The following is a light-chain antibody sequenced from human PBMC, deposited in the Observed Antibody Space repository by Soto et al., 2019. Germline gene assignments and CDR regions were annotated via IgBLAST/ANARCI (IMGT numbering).Light chain of an antibody. CDR2: KAS. CDR1: QSISSW. Sequence: DIQMTQSTSTLSASVGDRVTITCRASQSISSWLAWYQQKPGKAPKLLIYKASILENGVPSRFSGSGSGTEFTLTISSLQPDDFATYYCQQYDTLWTFGQGTKVEIK. CDR3: QQYDTLWT. J-gene: IGKJ1*01. V-gene: IGKV1-5*03.